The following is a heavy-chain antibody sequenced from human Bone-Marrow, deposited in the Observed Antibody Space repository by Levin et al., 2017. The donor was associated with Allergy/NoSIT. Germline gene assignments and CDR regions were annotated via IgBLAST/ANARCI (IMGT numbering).Heavy chain of an antibody. Sequence: GGSLRLSCAASGFTFSSYAMRWVRQAPGKGLEWVSAISRSGGDTYYADSVRGRFTISRDNSKNTLYLQMDSLRAEDTAVYYCARVVGTYYFDYWGQGTLVTVSS. CDR2: ISRSGGDT. CDR3: ARVVGTYYFDY. CDR1: GFTFSSYA. D-gene: IGHD3-10*01. V-gene: IGHV3-23*01. J-gene: IGHJ4*02.